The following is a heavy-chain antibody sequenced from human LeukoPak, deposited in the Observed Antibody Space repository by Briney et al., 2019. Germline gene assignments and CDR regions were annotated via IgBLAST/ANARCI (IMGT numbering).Heavy chain of an antibody. V-gene: IGHV1-69*04. CDR2: IIPILGIA. CDR3: ATGIVGAHFDY. J-gene: IGHJ4*02. CDR1: GGTFSSYA. Sequence: GASVKVSCKASGGTFSSYAISWVRQAPGQGLEWMGRIIPILGIAIYAQKFQGRVTMTEDTSTDTAYMELSSLRSEDTAVYYCATGIVGAHFDYWGQGTLVTVSS. D-gene: IGHD1-26*01.